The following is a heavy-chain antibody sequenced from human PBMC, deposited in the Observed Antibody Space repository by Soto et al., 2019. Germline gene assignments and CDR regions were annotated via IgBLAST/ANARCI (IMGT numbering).Heavy chain of an antibody. J-gene: IGHJ4*02. Sequence: QVQLQESGPGLVKPSETLSLTCTVSGGSISSYYWSWIRQPPGKGLEWIGYIYYSGSTNYNPSLKSRVTISVDTSKNQFSLKLSSVTAADTAVYYCARGINEFDWLLYLFDYWGQGTLVTVSS. D-gene: IGHD3-9*01. CDR2: IYYSGST. V-gene: IGHV4-59*01. CDR3: ARGINEFDWLLYLFDY. CDR1: GGSISSYY.